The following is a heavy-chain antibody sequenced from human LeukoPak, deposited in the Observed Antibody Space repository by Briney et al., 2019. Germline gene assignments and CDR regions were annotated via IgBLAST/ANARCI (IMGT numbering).Heavy chain of an antibody. D-gene: IGHD3-10*01. J-gene: IGHJ4*02. V-gene: IGHV1-8*01. CDR3: ARSNMVRGVIISRPLDY. Sequence: ASVKVSCKASGYTFTSYDINWVRQATGQGLEWMGWMNPSSGNTGYAQKFQGRVTMTRNTSISTAYMELSSLRSEDTAVYYCARSNMVRGVIISRPLDYWGQGTLVTVSS. CDR1: GYTFTSYD. CDR2: MNPSSGNT.